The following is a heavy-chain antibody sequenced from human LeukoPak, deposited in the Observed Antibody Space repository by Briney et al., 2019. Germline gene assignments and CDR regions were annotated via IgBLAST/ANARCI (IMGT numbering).Heavy chain of an antibody. Sequence: SQTLSLTCAIPGDSVSSNSAAWNWIRQSPSRGLEWLGRTYYRSKWYNDYAVSVKSRITINPDTSKNQFSLQLNSVTPEDTAVYYCARGTYSSSQYYYGMDVWGQGTTVTVSS. J-gene: IGHJ6*02. CDR2: TYYRSKWYN. V-gene: IGHV6-1*01. CDR1: GDSVSSNSAA. CDR3: ARGTYSSSQYYYGMDV. D-gene: IGHD6-13*01.